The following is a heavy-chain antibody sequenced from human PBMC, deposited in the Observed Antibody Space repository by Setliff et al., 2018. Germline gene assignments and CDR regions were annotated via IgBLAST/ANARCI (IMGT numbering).Heavy chain of an antibody. CDR3: ARDGVFYAMDF. J-gene: IGHJ6*02. CDR1: GFTFGSTA. V-gene: IGHV3-7*01. CDR2: INPHGSEK. D-gene: IGHD3-10*01. Sequence: GGSLRLSCAASGFTFGSTAMHWVRQAPGKGLEWLASINPHGSEKYYADSVKGRFTISRDNAKNSLYLQMNSLRAEDSAVYYCARDGVFYAMDFWGQGTTVTVSS.